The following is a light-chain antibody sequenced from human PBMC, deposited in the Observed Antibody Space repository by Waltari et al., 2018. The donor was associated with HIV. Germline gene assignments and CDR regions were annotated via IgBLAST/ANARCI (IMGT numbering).Light chain of an antibody. CDR3: QQYGSSPQT. V-gene: IGKV3-20*01. CDR2: GAS. Sequence: EIVLTQSPGTLSLSPGERATLSCRASQSVSDNYLAWYQQKPGQAPRLLIYGASSRATGVPDRFSGSGSGTGFTLTINRLEPEDFAVYYCQQYGSSPQTFGHGTKVEI. J-gene: IGKJ1*01. CDR1: QSVSDNY.